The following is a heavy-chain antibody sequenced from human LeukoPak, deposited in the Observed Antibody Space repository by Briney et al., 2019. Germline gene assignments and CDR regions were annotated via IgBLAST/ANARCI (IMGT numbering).Heavy chain of an antibody. CDR2: INHSGST. D-gene: IGHD5-18*01. Sequence: SETLSLTCAVYGGSFSGYYWSWIRQPPGKGLEWIGEINHSGSTNYNPSLKSRVTISVDTSKNQFSLKLSSVTAADTAVYYWARVHTRSIQVWYFDYWGQGTLVTVSS. V-gene: IGHV4-34*01. CDR3: ARVHTRSIQVWYFDY. J-gene: IGHJ4*02. CDR1: GGSFSGYY.